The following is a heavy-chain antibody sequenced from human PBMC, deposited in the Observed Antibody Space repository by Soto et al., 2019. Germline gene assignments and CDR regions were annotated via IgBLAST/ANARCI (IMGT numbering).Heavy chain of an antibody. V-gene: IGHV3-30*18. CDR2: ISYDDGSNN. CDR3: AKNIRPTAFEI. J-gene: IGHJ3*02. Sequence: QVQLVESGGGVVQPGRSLRLSCTASGFTFSNYGMHWVRQAPGKGLEWVAVISYDDGSNNYYADSVKGRFTISRDNPKNTLYLQMNSLRPENTAVYYCAKNIRPTAFEIWGQGTMVTVSS. CDR1: GFTFSNYG. D-gene: IGHD2-15*01.